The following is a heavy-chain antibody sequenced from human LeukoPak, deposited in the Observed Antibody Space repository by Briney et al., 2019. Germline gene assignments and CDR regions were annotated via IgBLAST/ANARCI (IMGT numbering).Heavy chain of an antibody. V-gene: IGHV1-46*01. D-gene: IGHD3-22*01. CDR1: GYTFTNYY. J-gene: IGHJ1*01. Sequence: ASVTVSCKASGYTFTNYYVHWVRRAPGQGLEWMGIIKPSGGGTSYALKFQGRVTMTRDTSTSTAYMELSSLRSEDTAVYYCARDHFDSSGYYYLLGYFEHWGQGTLVTVSS. CDR2: IKPSGGGT. CDR3: ARDHFDSSGYYYLLGYFEH.